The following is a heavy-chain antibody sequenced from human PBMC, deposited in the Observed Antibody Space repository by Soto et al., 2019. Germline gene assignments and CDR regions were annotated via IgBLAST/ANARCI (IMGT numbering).Heavy chain of an antibody. CDR3: ARDQAHSIAARPGYYFDY. CDR1: GYTFTSYY. D-gene: IGHD6-6*01. Sequence: ASVKVSCKASGYTFTSYYMHWVRQAPGQGLEWMGIINPSGGSTSYAQKFQGRVTMTRDTSTSTVYMELGSLRSEDTAVYYCARDQAHSIAARPGYYFDYWGQGTLVTVSS. V-gene: IGHV1-46*01. CDR2: INPSGGST. J-gene: IGHJ4*02.